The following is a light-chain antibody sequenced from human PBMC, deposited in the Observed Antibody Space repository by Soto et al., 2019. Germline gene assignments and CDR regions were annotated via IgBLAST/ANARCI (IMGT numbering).Light chain of an antibody. CDR3: QQYGSSPQWT. V-gene: IGKV3-20*01. CDR2: GAS. CDR1: QSVSSSY. Sequence: EIVLTQSPGTLSLSPGERATLSCRASQSVSSSYLAWYQHKPGQAPRLLIYGASSRATGIPDRFSGSGSGTDFTLTISRLEPEDFAVYYCQQYGSSPQWTFGQGTKVEIK. J-gene: IGKJ1*01.